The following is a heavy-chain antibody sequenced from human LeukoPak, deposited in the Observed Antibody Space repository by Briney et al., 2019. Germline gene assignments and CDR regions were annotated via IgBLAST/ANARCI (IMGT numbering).Heavy chain of an antibody. CDR3: ARGVPYGPSYEFFDY. CDR2: IYYSGST. CDR1: GGSITNYY. Sequence: SETLSLACTVSGGSITNYYWSWIRQPPGKGLECIGYIYYSGSTNYNPSLKSRVTISLHTSKNQFSLKLNSVTAADTAVYYCARGVPYGPSYEFFDYWGQGTLVTVSS. J-gene: IGHJ4*02. D-gene: IGHD3-10*01. V-gene: IGHV4-59*01.